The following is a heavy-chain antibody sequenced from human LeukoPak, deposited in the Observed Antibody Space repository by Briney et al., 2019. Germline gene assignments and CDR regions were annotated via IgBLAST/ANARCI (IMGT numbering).Heavy chain of an antibody. Sequence: PSETLSLTCTVSGGSIGTYYWSWIRQPPGKGLEWIGYIYYSGSTNYNPSLKSQVTISVDTSKNQFSLKLSSVTAADTAVYYCARHGGDKTFDYWGQGTLVTVSS. V-gene: IGHV4-59*08. D-gene: IGHD3-16*01. CDR3: ARHGGDKTFDY. J-gene: IGHJ4*02. CDR1: GGSIGTYY. CDR2: IYYSGST.